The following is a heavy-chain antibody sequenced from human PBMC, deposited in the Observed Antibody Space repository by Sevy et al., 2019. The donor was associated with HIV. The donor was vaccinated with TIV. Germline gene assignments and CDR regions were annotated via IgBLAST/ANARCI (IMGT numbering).Heavy chain of an antibody. CDR2: ISYDGSNK. D-gene: IGHD5-18*01. Sequence: GGSLRLTCAASGFTFSSYSFHWVRQAPGKGLEWVAVISYDGSNKYYGESVKGRVTISRDNSKNTLYLQVNSLRGDDTAVYYCARDPMDTPSYYYRYGMDVWGQGTTVTVSS. CDR1: GFTFSSYS. CDR3: ARDPMDTPSYYYRYGMDV. V-gene: IGHV3-30-3*01. J-gene: IGHJ6*02.